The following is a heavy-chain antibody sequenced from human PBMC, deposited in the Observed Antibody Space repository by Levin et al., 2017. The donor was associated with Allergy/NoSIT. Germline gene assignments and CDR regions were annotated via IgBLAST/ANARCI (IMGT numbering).Heavy chain of an antibody. Sequence: TSSETLSLTCTVSGGSISSYYWSWIRQPPGKGLEWIGHIYYSGSTNYNPSLKSRVTISVDTSKNQFSLKLSSVTAADTAVYYCARDNISGWYGNDYWGQGTQVTVSS. CDR2: IYYSGST. D-gene: IGHD6-19*01. V-gene: IGHV4-59*01. J-gene: IGHJ4*02. CDR1: GGSISSYY. CDR3: ARDNISGWYGNDY.